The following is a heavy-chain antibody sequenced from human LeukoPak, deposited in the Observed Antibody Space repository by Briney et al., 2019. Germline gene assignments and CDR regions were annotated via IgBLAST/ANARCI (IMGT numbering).Heavy chain of an antibody. CDR2: IYTSGST. J-gene: IGHJ6*02. D-gene: IGHD1-14*01. CDR3: ARQPPQYYGMDV. V-gene: IGHV4-4*07. Sequence: SHTQALARSVSGRPFQNYYRSWIRQPAGKGLEWIGRIYTSGSTNYNPSVKSRVTMSVDTSNNQFSLKLTSVTAADTAVYYCARQPPQYYGMDVWGQGTTVTVSS. CDR1: GRPFQNYY.